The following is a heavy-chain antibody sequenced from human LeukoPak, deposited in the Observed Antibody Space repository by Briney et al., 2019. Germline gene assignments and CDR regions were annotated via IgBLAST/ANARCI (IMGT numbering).Heavy chain of an antibody. V-gene: IGHV3-21*01. J-gene: IGHJ4*02. CDR1: GFTFRGYN. CDR3: ARGASRADY. CDR2: ISSSSSYI. Sequence: GGSLRLSCAASGFTFRGYNMNWVRQAPGKRPEWVSSISSSSSYIYYADSVKGRFTISRDNAKNSLYLQMNSLRAEDTALYYCARGASRADYWGQGTLVTVSS.